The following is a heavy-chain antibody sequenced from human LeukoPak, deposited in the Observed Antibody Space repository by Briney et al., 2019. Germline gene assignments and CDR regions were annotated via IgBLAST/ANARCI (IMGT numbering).Heavy chain of an antibody. V-gene: IGHV1-46*01. J-gene: IGHJ4*02. Sequence: ASVKVSCKASGYTFTSYYMHWVRQAPGQGLEWMGIINPSDGSTSYAQKFQGRVTITRDTSTSTVYMELSSLGSEDTAVYYCARDRYYYDSSGYIRGISFDYWGQGTLVTVSS. CDR2: INPSDGST. CDR3: ARDRYYYDSSGYIRGISFDY. D-gene: IGHD3-22*01. CDR1: GYTFTSYY.